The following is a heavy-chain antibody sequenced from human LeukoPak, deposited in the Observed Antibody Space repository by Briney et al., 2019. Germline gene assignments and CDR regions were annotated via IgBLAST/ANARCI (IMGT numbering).Heavy chain of an antibody. Sequence: GRSLRLSCAASGFTFSSYAMHWVRQAPGKGLEWVAVISYDGSNKYYADSVKGRFTISRDNSKNTLYLQMNSMRAEDTAVYYCAKSYYYDKLAYYWGQGTLVTVSS. D-gene: IGHD3-22*01. V-gene: IGHV3-30*18. CDR2: ISYDGSNK. J-gene: IGHJ4*02. CDR3: AKSYYYDKLAYY. CDR1: GFTFSSYA.